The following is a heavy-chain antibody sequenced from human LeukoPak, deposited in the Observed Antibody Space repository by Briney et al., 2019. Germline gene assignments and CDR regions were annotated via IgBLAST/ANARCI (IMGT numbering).Heavy chain of an antibody. J-gene: IGHJ4*02. CDR1: GGSFSGYY. CDR2: INHSGST. Sequence: SETLSLTCAVYGGSFSGYYWSWIRQPPGKGLEWLGEINHSGSTNYNPSLKSRVTISVDTSKKQFSLKLSSVSAAATAVYYCARVRREHFKGLYYFDYWGQGTLVTVSS. CDR3: ARVRREHFKGLYYFDY. V-gene: IGHV4-34*01. D-gene: IGHD3-3*02.